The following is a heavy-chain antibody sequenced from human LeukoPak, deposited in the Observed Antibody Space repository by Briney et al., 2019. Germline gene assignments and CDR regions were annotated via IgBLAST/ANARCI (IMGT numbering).Heavy chain of an antibody. D-gene: IGHD3-22*01. CDR1: GFTFSSYG. Sequence: GGSLRLSCAASGFTFSSYGMHWVRQAPGKGLEWVAVIWYDGSNKYYVDSVQGRFTISRDNSKNTLYLQMSSLRAEDTAVYYCAGGDYYDSSGYYFPDAFDIWGHGTMVTVSS. CDR3: AGGDYYDSSGYYFPDAFDI. CDR2: IWYDGSNK. J-gene: IGHJ3*02. V-gene: IGHV3-33*01.